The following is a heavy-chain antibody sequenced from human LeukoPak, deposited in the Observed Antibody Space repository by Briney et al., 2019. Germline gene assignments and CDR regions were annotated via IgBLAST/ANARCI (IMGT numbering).Heavy chain of an antibody. CDR2: IYTSGST. Sequence: SETLSLTCTVSGGSISSYYWSWIRQPAGKGLEWIGRIYTSGSTNYNPSLKSRVTMSVDTSKNQFSLKLSSVTAADTAVYYCARDYTTKLERRMYAFDIWGQGTMVTVSS. J-gene: IGHJ3*02. CDR1: GGSISSYY. D-gene: IGHD1-1*01. CDR3: ARDYTTKLERRMYAFDI. V-gene: IGHV4-4*07.